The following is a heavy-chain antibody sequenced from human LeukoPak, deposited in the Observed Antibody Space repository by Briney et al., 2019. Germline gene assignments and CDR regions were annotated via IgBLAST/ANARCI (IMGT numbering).Heavy chain of an antibody. V-gene: IGHV4-31*03. CDR3: ARRIRYCSSTSCYNWFDP. CDR1: GGSISSGGYY. CDR2: IYYSGST. J-gene: IGHJ5*02. D-gene: IGHD2-2*01. Sequence: SETLSLTCTASGGSISSGGYYWSWIRQHPGKGLEWIGYIYYSGSTYYNPSLKSRVTISVDTSKNQFSLKLSSVTAADTAVYYCARRIRYCSSTSCYNWFDPWGQGTLVTVSS.